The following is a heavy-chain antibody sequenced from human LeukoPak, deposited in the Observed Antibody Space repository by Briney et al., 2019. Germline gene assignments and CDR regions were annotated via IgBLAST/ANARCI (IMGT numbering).Heavy chain of an antibody. Sequence: AVKVSCKASGGTFSSYAISWVRQAPGQGLEWMGGIIPIFGTANYAQKFQGRVTITADESTSTAYMELSSLRSEDTAVYYCARGREYSCSSGYDYWGQGTLVTVSS. D-gene: IGHD6-6*01. CDR3: ARGREYSCSSGYDY. V-gene: IGHV1-69*13. J-gene: IGHJ4*02. CDR1: GGTFSSYA. CDR2: IIPIFGTA.